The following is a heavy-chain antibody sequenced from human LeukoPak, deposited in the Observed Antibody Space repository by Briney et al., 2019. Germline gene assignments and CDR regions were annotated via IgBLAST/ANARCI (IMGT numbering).Heavy chain of an antibody. CDR3: AKDDGKGYDSSGYAAYYYYYYGMDV. CDR2: ISYDGSNK. CDR1: GFTFSSYG. J-gene: IGHJ6*02. V-gene: IGHV3-30*18. D-gene: IGHD3-22*01. Sequence: PGGSLRLSCAASGFTFSSYGMHWVRQAPGKGLEWVAVISYDGSNKYYADSGKGRLTIPRDNSKNTLYLQMKGLRAEETAVYYCAKDDGKGYDSSGYAAYYYYYYGMDVWGQGTTVTVSS.